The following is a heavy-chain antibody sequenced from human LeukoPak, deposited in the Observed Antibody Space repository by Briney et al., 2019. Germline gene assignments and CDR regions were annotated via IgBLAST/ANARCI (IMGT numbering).Heavy chain of an antibody. Sequence: GGTLRLSCAASGFTFSSYGMSWVRQAPGKGLEWVSAISGSGGSTYYADSVKGRFTISRDNAKNSLYLQMNSLRAEDTAVYYCACYGDYMFSFDYWGQGTLVTVSS. CDR1: GFTFSSYG. V-gene: IGHV3-23*01. D-gene: IGHD4-17*01. CDR3: ACYGDYMFSFDY. J-gene: IGHJ4*02. CDR2: ISGSGGST.